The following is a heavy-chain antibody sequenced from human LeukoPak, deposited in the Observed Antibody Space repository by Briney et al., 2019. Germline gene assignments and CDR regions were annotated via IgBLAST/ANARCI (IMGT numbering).Heavy chain of an antibody. D-gene: IGHD1-26*01. CDR1: GFTFRDYW. J-gene: IGHJ3*02. V-gene: IGHV3-72*01. Sequence: AGGSLRLSCAASGFTFRDYWMHWVRQAPGKGLEWVGRVRDKANDYSTEYAASVKGRFTISREDSENSLYLQMSSLKTEDTAVYYCARVSLPMSSGRYYDAFDIWGQGTMVTVSS. CDR2: VRDKANDYST. CDR3: ARVSLPMSSGRYYDAFDI.